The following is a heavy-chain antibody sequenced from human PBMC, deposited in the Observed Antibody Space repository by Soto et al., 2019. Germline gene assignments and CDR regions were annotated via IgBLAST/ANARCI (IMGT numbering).Heavy chain of an antibody. J-gene: IGHJ5*02. D-gene: IGHD2-2*02. V-gene: IGHV1-69*13. CDR1: GCTFSSYA. CDR2: IIPIFGTA. CDR3: ARGGIVVVTAAIHRFDP. Sequence: ASVKVSCKASGCTFSSYAISWVRQAPGQGLEWMGGIIPIFGTANYAQKFQGRVTITADESTSTAYMELSSLRSEDTAVYYCARGGIVVVTAAIHRFDPWGQRTLVTVSS.